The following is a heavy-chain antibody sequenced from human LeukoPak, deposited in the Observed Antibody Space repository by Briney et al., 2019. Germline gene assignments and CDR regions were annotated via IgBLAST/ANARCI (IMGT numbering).Heavy chain of an antibody. CDR2: IYSGGST. J-gene: IGHJ4*02. CDR1: GFTVSSNY. V-gene: IGHV3-66*01. D-gene: IGHD5-24*01. CDR3: AKNSEMATTPSDY. Sequence: PGGSLRLSCAASGFTVSSNYMSWVRQAPGKGLEWVSVIYSGGSTYYADSVKGRFIISRDNSKNTLYLQMNSLRAEDTAVYYCAKNSEMATTPSDYWGQGTLVTVSS.